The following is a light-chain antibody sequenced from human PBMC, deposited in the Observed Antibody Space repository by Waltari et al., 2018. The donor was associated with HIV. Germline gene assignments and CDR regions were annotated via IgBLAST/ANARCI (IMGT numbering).Light chain of an antibody. Sequence: GQAPAMVISKDNERHSGIPSRFSGFSSGTTVTLTISVVQAEDDADYYCQSADNSAPYDVVFGGGTRLTVL. CDR3: QSADNSAPYDVV. J-gene: IGLJ2*01. V-gene: IGLV3-25*03. CDR2: KDN.